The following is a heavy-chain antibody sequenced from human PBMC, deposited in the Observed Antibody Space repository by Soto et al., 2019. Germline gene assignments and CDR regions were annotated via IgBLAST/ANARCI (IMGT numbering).Heavy chain of an antibody. CDR1: GGSINSGGYY. J-gene: IGHJ4*02. D-gene: IGHD3-3*01. Sequence: PSETLSLTCTFSGGSINSGGYYWSWIRQHPGKGLEWIGDIYYRGSTNYNPSLKSRVTISIDTSKNQFSLKLSSVTAADTAVYYCARAQTFFGIITVFDNWGQGTLVTVSS. CDR2: IYYRGST. CDR3: ARAQTFFGIITVFDN. V-gene: IGHV4-31*03.